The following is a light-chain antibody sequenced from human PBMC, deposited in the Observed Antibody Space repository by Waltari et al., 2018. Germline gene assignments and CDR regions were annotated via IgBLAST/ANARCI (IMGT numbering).Light chain of an antibody. CDR2: GAS. J-gene: IGKJ1*01. CDR1: QSVSSN. Sequence: EIVMTQSPATLSVSPGERATLPCRASQSVSSNLAWYQQKHGQAPRLLIYGASTRATGIPARFSGSGSGTEFTLTISSMQSEDFAVYYCQQYNNWPPWTFGQGTKVEIK. CDR3: QQYNNWPPWT. V-gene: IGKV3-15*01.